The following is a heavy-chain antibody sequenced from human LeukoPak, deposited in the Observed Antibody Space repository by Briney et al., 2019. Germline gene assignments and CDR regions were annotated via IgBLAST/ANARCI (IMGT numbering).Heavy chain of an antibody. J-gene: IGHJ4*02. D-gene: IGHD4-17*01. CDR3: VRGADYGYYFDY. CDR1: GGSISSSSYY. V-gene: IGHV4-39*07. Sequence: SETLSLTCTVSGGSISSSSYYWGWIRQAPGKGLEWIGSIYYSGSTYYNPSLKSRVTISVDTSKNQFSLKLSSVTAADTAVYYCVRGADYGYYFDYWGQGTRVTVSS. CDR2: IYYSGST.